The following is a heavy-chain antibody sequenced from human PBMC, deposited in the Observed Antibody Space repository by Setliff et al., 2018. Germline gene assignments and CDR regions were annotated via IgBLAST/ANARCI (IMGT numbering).Heavy chain of an antibody. V-gene: IGHV3-9*01. CDR2: ISWNSGSI. CDR3: ARDGGEY. J-gene: IGHJ4*02. D-gene: IGHD3-16*01. CDR1: GFTFDDYA. Sequence: PGGSLRLSCAASGFTFDDYAMHWVRQAPGKGLEWVSGISWNSGSIGYADSVKGRFTISRDNAKKSLYLQMNSLRAEDTAVYYCARDGGEYWGQGTLVTVSS.